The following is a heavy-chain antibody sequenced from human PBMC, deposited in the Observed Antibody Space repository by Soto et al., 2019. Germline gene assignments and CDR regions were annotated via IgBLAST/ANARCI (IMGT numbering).Heavy chain of an antibody. CDR1: GFTFSYW. J-gene: IGHJ6*04. CDR2: IDPSDSYT. V-gene: IGHV5-10-1*01. Sequence: GGSLRLSCAASGFTFSYWISWVRQMPGKGLEWMGRIDPSDSYTNYSPSFQGHVTISADKSISTAYLQWSSLKASDTAMYYCAREVPGGDMDVWGEGTTVTVSS. D-gene: IGHD2-21*01. CDR3: AREVPGGDMDV.